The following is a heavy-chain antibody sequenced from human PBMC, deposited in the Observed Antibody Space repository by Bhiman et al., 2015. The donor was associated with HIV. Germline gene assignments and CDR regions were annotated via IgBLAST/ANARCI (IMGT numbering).Heavy chain of an antibody. CDR3: ARDRIPYGDYTRGYYYGMDV. Sequence: QVQLVESGGGVVQPGRSLRLSCTASGFTFSGYAMHWVRQAPGKGLEWVAVISYDGSNKYYADSVKGRFTISRDNSKNTLYLQMNSLRAEDTAVYYCARDRIPYGDYTRGYYYGMDVWGQGTTVTVSS. D-gene: IGHD4-17*01. V-gene: IGHV3-30-3*01. CDR1: GFTFSGYA. J-gene: IGHJ6*02. CDR2: ISYDGSNK.